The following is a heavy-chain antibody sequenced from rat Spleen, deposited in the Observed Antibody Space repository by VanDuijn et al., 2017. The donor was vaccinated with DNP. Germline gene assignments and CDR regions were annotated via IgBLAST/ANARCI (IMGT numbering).Heavy chain of an antibody. CDR2: INYSGST. V-gene: IGHV3-1*01. Sequence: EVQLQESGPGLVKPSQSLSLTCSVTGYSITSNYWAWIRKFPGNKMEWMGYINYSGSTGYNPSLRSRISITRDTSKNQFFLQVNSVTTEDTATYYCARRFNYGSYYFDYWGQGVMVTVSS. CDR1: GYSITSNY. CDR3: ARRFNYGSYYFDY. J-gene: IGHJ2*01. D-gene: IGHD1-3*01.